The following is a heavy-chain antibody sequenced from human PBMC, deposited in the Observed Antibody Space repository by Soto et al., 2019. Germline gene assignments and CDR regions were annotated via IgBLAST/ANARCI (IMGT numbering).Heavy chain of an antibody. V-gene: IGHV3-21*01. CDR2: ISASSNYK. CDR1: GFTFSTYG. J-gene: IGHJ4*02. Sequence: EVQVVESGGGQVKPGGSLRLSCAASGFTFSTYGMNWVRQAPGKGLEWVSSISASSNYKYYADSVRGRFIISRDNARNSLYLQMNTLSAEDTAVYYCARGRRSCNSVSCHGGVDYWGQGSLVTVSS. CDR3: ARGRRSCNSVSCHGGVDY. D-gene: IGHD2-2*01.